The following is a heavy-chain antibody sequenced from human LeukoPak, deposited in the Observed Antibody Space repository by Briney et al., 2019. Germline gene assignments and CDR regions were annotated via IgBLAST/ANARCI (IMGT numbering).Heavy chain of an antibody. V-gene: IGHV4-61*02. CDR1: GGSISSGSYY. CDR3: AREGEGPFDY. CDR2: IYTSGST. Sequence: TSETLSLTCTVSGGSISSGSYYWSWIRQPAGKGLEWIGRIYTSGSTNYNPSLKSRVTISVDTSKNQFSVKLSSVTAADTAVYYCAREGEGPFDYWGQGTLVTVSS. J-gene: IGHJ4*02.